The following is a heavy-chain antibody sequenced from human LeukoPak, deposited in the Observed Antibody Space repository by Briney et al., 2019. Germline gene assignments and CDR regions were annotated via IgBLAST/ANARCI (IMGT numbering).Heavy chain of an antibody. V-gene: IGHV3-53*04. Sequence: GGSLRLSCAASGFTVSSNYMTWVRQAPGKGLEWVSLIYSAGGTYYTDSVKGRFTISRHSSKNTLYLQMNSLRGEDTAVYYCASRGYNNGFTNYSFYYWGQGTLVTVSS. J-gene: IGHJ4*02. CDR2: IYSAGGT. CDR3: ASRGYNNGFTNYSFYY. CDR1: GFTVSSNY. D-gene: IGHD5-18*01.